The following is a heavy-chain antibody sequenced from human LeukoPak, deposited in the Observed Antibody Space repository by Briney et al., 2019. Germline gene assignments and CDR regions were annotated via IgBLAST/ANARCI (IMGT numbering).Heavy chain of an antibody. CDR3: ARGESHYDSGGFYSSFDN. D-gene: IGHD3-22*01. CDR2: INPNSGGT. Sequence: ASVKVSCKASGYTFTGYYMHWVRQAPGQGLEWMGWINPNSGGTNYAQKFQGRVTMTRDTSISTAYMELSRLRSDDTAVYYCARGESHYDSGGFYSSFDNWGQGTLVSVSS. V-gene: IGHV1-2*02. J-gene: IGHJ4*02. CDR1: GYTFTGYY.